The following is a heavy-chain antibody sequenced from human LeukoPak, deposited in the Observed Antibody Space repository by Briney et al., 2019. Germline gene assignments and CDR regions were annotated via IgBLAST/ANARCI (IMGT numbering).Heavy chain of an antibody. V-gene: IGHV3-7*01. CDR1: GFTFRSHW. Sequence: PGWSLRLSCAASGFTFRSHWMSWVRQAPGKGLEWVANINQDGSEKHYVDYVKGRFTISRDNAKNSLYLQMNSLRAEDTAMYYCARDSEHSSSFAFDIWSQGTMVTVSS. D-gene: IGHD6-13*01. J-gene: IGHJ3*02. CDR3: ARDSEHSSSFAFDI. CDR2: INQDGSEK.